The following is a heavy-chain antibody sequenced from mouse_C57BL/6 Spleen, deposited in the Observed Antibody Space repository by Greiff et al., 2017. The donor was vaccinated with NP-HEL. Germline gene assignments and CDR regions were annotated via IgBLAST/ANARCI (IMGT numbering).Heavy chain of an antibody. J-gene: IGHJ1*03. CDR2: LYPGDGDT. D-gene: IGHD4-1*01. V-gene: IGHV1-80*01. CDR3: AREEELGRGYWYFDV. Sequence: QVHVKQSGAELVKPGASVKISCKASGYAFSSYWMNWVKQRPGKGLEWIGQLYPGDGDTNYNGKFKGKATLTADKSTSTAYMQLSSLTSEDSAVYFCAREEELGRGYWYFDVWGTGTTVTVSS. CDR1: GYAFSSYW.